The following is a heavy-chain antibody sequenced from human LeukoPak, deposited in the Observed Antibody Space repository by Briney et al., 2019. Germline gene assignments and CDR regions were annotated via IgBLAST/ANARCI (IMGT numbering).Heavy chain of an antibody. J-gene: IGHJ4*02. Sequence: ASVKVSCKASGYTFTSYGISWVRQAPGQGLEWMGWISAYNGNTNYAQKLQGRVTMTTDTSTSTAYMELSRLRSDDTAVYNCARVSAIRFLEWLSSPDFDYWGQGTLVTVSS. CDR3: ARVSAIRFLEWLSSPDFDY. D-gene: IGHD3-3*01. CDR1: GYTFTSYG. CDR2: ISAYNGNT. V-gene: IGHV1-18*01.